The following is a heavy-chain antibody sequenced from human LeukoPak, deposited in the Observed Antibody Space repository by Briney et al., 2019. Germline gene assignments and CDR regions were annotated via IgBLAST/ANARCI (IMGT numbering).Heavy chain of an antibody. CDR3: ARRVGYVDL. CDR2: IYPGDSDT. J-gene: IGHJ2*01. D-gene: IGHD5-18*01. CDR1: GYSFSNYW. Sequence: GESLKISCKGSGYSFSNYWIGWVRQMPGKGLEWMGIIYPGDSDTRYSPSFQGQVTISADKTISTTYLQWSGLKASDTAMYYCARRVGYVDLWGRGALVTVSS. V-gene: IGHV5-51*01.